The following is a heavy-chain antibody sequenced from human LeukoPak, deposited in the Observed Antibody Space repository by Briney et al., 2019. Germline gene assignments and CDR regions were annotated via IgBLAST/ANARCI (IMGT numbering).Heavy chain of an antibody. CDR2: INHSGST. V-gene: IGHV4-34*01. Sequence: SETLSLTCAVYGGSFSGYYWSWIRQPPGKGLEWIGEINHSGSTNYNPSLKSRVTISVDTSKNQFSLKLSSVTAADTAVYYCARHGLENSGNYQYYYYYYMDVWGKGTTVTISS. CDR1: GGSFSGYY. J-gene: IGHJ6*03. D-gene: IGHD1-26*01. CDR3: ARHGLENSGNYQYYYYYYMDV.